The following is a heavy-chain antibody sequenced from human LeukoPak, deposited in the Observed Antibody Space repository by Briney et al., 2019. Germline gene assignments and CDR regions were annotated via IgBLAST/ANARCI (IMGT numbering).Heavy chain of an antibody. CDR1: GYTFTDYY. V-gene: IGHV1-2*02. J-gene: IGHJ4*02. Sequence: ASVMVSCKASGYTFTDYYMNWVRQAPGQGLEWMGWINPDSGGANYAQQFQGRVTMTRDTSISTAYMILSGLRSDDTAVYYCARDRDTISTTDAGGDHFHYWGQGTLVTVSS. CDR2: INPDSGGA. D-gene: IGHD1-1*01. CDR3: ARDRDTISTTDAGGDHFHY.